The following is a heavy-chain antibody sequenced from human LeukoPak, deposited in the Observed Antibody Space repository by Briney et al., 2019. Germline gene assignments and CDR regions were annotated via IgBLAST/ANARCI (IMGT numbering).Heavy chain of an antibody. V-gene: IGHV1-2*02. CDR3: ATPDWVEHRSPESDAFDI. CDR2: INPNSGGT. CDR1: GYTFTGYY. J-gene: IGHJ3*02. Sequence: ASVKVSCRASGYTFTGYYLHWVRQAPGQGLEWMGWINPNSGGTNYAQKFQGRVTMTRDTSISTGYMELSRLRSDDTAIYYCATPDWVEHRSPESDAFDIWGQGTMVTVSS. D-gene: IGHD1/OR15-1a*01.